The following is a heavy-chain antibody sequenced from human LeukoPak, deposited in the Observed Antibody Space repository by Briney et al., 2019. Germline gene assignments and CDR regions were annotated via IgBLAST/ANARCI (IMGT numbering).Heavy chain of an antibody. V-gene: IGHV3-53*01. CDR2: IYADGNT. J-gene: IGHJ4*02. D-gene: IGHD4-17*01. CDR3: ARDSYGDANFDS. CDR1: GFIVNTNY. Sequence: GGSLRLSCAASGFIVNTNYMSWVRQAPGRGLEWVSFIYADGNTYYADSVKGRFTISRDISKNEVYLQMNSLRPEDTAVYYCARDSYGDANFDSWGQGTLVTVSS.